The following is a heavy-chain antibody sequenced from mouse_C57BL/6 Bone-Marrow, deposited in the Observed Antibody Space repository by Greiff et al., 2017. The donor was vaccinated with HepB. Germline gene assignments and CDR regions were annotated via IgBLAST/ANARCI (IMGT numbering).Heavy chain of an antibody. Sequence: VQLKESGTVLARPGASVKMSCKTSGYTFTSYWMHWVKQRPGQGLEWIGAIYPGNSDTSYNQKFKGKAKLTAVTSASTAYMELSSLTNEDSAVYYCTTPYDYDPVYAMDYWGQGTSVTVSS. CDR3: TTPYDYDPVYAMDY. CDR2: IYPGNSDT. D-gene: IGHD2-4*01. J-gene: IGHJ4*01. V-gene: IGHV1-5*01. CDR1: GYTFTSYW.